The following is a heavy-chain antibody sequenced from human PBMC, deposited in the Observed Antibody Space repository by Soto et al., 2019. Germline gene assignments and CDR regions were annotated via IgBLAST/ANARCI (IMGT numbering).Heavy chain of an antibody. CDR1: GGSISSYY. J-gene: IGHJ6*03. V-gene: IGHV4-59*01. Sequence: PSETLSLTCTVSGGSISSYYWSWIRQPPGKGLEWIGYIYYSGSTNYNPSLKSRVTISVDTSKNQFSLKLSSVTAADTAVYYCERLVSTMVRGVGNSGRDYYYYMDVWGKGTTVTVSS. CDR3: ERLVSTMVRGVGNSGRDYYYYMDV. D-gene: IGHD3-10*01. CDR2: IYYSGST.